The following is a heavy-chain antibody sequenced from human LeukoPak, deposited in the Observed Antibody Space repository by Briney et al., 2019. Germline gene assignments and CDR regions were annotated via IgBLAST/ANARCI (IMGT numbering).Heavy chain of an antibody. V-gene: IGHV3-21*01. Sequence: PGGSLRLSCAASGFTFSSYSMNWVRQAPGKGLEWVSSISSSSSYIYYADSVKGRFTISRDNAKNSLYLQMNSLRAEDTAVYYCASTCYYGSGSYKWFDPWGQGTLVTVSS. J-gene: IGHJ5*02. CDR2: ISSSSSYI. CDR1: GFTFSSYS. CDR3: ASTCYYGSGSYKWFDP. D-gene: IGHD3-10*01.